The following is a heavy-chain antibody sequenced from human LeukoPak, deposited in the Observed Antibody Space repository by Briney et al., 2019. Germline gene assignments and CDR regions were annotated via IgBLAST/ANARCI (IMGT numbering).Heavy chain of an antibody. CDR2: ISAYNGNT. CDR1: GYTFTSYG. V-gene: IGHV1-18*01. CDR3: ARDSSSWYYRPIDY. J-gene: IGHJ4*02. D-gene: IGHD6-13*01. Sequence: ASVKVSCEASGYTFTSYGISWVRQAPGQGLEWMGWISAYNGNTNYAQKLQGRVTMTTDTSTSTAYMELRSLRSDDAAVYYCARDSSSWYYRPIDYWGQGTLVTVSS.